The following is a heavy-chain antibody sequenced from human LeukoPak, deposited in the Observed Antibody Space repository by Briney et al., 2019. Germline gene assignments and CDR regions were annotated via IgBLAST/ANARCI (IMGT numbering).Heavy chain of an antibody. CDR3: ARFVSSGPL. CDR1: GFGFGYYD. J-gene: IGHJ3*01. CDR2: ISSSGRHT. V-gene: IGHV3-64*02. D-gene: IGHD6-19*01. Sequence: PGGSLRLSCAASGFGFGYYDLHRVRQAPGKGLECVAAISSSGRHTYYADSVKGRFIISRDNSNNTLYLQMGSLKAEDMAVYYCARFVSSGPLWGQGTMVTVSS.